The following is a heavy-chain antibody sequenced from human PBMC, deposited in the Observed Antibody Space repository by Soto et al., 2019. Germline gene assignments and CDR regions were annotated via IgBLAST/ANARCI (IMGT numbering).Heavy chain of an antibody. CDR1: GDTFSNHT. CDR2: IIPILGVA. Sequence: QVQLVQSGAEVKKPGSSVKVSCKASGDTFSNHTISWVRQAPGQRLEWMGRIIPILGVANYAQKFQGRVTITADKSTSTAYIELSSLRSADTAVYYCARVAEMGTVTKGYYYYMDVWGKGTTVTVSS. CDR3: ARVAEMGTVTKGYYYYMDV. D-gene: IGHD4-17*01. V-gene: IGHV1-69*04. J-gene: IGHJ6*03.